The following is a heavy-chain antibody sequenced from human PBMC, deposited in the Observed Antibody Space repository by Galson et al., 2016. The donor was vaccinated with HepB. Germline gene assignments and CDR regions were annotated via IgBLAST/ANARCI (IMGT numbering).Heavy chain of an antibody. CDR2: ISNNGISQ. CDR3: AKDQGILRHFDWLTYDAFDM. Sequence: SLRLSCAVSGFSFSSYSMNWVRQAPGEGLEWVAVISNNGISQNYEDSVKGRFTVYRDNSKNTVDLQMNSLRPEDTAVYYCAKDQGILRHFDWLTYDAFDMWGQGTMVTVSS. V-gene: IGHV3-30*18. J-gene: IGHJ3*02. D-gene: IGHD3-9*01. CDR1: GFSFSSYS.